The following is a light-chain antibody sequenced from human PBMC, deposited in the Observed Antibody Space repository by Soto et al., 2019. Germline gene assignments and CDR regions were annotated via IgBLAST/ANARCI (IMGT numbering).Light chain of an antibody. CDR2: AAS. V-gene: IGKV1-39*01. Sequence: DIQMTQSPSSLSASVGDRVTITFRASQSISSYLNWYQQKPGKAPKLLIYAASSLQSGVPSRFSGSGPGTDFTLTISSLQPEDFATYYCQQSYSTLSTFGQGTKVDI. J-gene: IGKJ1*01. CDR3: QQSYSTLST. CDR1: QSISSY.